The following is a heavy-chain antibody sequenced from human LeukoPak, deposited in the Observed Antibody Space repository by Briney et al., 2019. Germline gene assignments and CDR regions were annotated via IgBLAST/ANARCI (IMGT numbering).Heavy chain of an antibody. CDR3: ARLVDRYHKYDY. J-gene: IGHJ4*02. D-gene: IGHD3-16*02. CDR2: IYPGDSDT. Sequence: GESLQISCQGSGCTFTRSWIVWVRQMSGKGLEWMGIIYPGDSDTRYSPSFQGQVTISADNSINTAYVQWSSLKASGTAMYYCARLVDRYHKYDYWGQGTLVTVSS. V-gene: IGHV5-51*01. CDR1: GCTFTRSW.